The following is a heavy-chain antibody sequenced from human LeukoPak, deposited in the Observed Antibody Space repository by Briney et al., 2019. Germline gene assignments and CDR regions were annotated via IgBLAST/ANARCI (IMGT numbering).Heavy chain of an antibody. CDR1: RLTANSYW. V-gene: IGHV3-7*01. J-gene: IGHJ4*02. CDR2: IQQRGSAK. CDR3: ARIRGDGSTLEY. Sequence: GVSQTLSCAASRLTANSYWMIWLRQAPGKGLEWVSQIQQRGSAKDSMDSVKGQFTISRDDAQSSLYLQMNSLRAEDTAVYFCARIRGDGSTLEYWGQETLVTVSS. D-gene: IGHD5-24*01.